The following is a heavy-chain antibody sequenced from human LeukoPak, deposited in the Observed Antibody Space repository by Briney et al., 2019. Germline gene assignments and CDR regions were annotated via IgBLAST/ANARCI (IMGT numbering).Heavy chain of an antibody. Sequence: GSLRLSCAASGFTVSSNYMSWIRQPPGKGLEWIGEINHSGSTNYNPSLKSRVTISVDTSKNQFSLKLSSVTAADTAVYYCAGRGAVADDGDDDYWGQGTLVTVSS. D-gene: IGHD6-19*01. V-gene: IGHV4-34*08. CDR2: INHSGST. J-gene: IGHJ4*02. CDR1: GFTVSSNY. CDR3: AGRGAVADDGDDDY.